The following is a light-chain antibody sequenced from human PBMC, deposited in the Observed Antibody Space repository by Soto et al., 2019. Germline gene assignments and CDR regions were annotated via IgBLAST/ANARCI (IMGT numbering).Light chain of an antibody. CDR1: QSVSSSY. CDR2: GAS. Sequence: EIVLARSPGTLSLSPGERATLTCRASQSVSSSYLAWYQQKPGQAPRLLIYGASSRATGIPDRFSGSGSGTDFTLTTSRLEPEDFAVYYCQQYDSSLFTFGPGTKVDIK. CDR3: QQYDSSLFT. J-gene: IGKJ3*01. V-gene: IGKV3-20*01.